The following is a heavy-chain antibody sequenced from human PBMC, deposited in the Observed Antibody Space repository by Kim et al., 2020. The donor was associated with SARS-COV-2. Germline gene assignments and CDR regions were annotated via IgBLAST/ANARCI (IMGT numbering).Heavy chain of an antibody. J-gene: IGHJ5*02. CDR3: TVDYYYGSGSYSNWFDP. CDR1: GFTFSGSA. CDR2: IRSKANSYAT. V-gene: IGHV3-73*01. D-gene: IGHD3-10*01. Sequence: GGSLRLSCAASGFTFSGSAMHWVRQASGKGLEWVGRIRSKANSYATAYAASVKGRFTISRDDSKNTAYLQMNSLKTEDTAVYYCTVDYYYGSGSYSNWFDPWGQGTLVTVSS.